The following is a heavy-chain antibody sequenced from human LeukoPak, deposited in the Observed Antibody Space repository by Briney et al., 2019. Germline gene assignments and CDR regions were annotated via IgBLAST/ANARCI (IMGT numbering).Heavy chain of an antibody. CDR2: ISSNGGST. CDR3: ARDQGGSYWGYLQL. J-gene: IGHJ1*01. D-gene: IGHD1-26*01. V-gene: IGHV3-64*01. Sequence: GGSLRLSCAASGFTLSSYAMYWVRQAPGKGLEYVSGISSNGGSTYYANSVKGRFTISRDNSKNTLYLQMGSLRAEDMAVYYCARDQGGSYWGYLQLWGQGTLVTVSS. CDR1: GFTLSSYA.